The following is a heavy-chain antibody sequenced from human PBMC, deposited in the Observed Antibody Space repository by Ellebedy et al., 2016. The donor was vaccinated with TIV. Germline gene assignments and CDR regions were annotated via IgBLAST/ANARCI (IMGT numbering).Heavy chain of an antibody. J-gene: IGHJ3*01. V-gene: IGHV3-23*01. CDR3: ARDPVGVGPAFDV. D-gene: IGHD4-23*01. CDR1: GLTFSSHA. CDR2: ITESGGNT. Sequence: ESLKISCAASGLTFSSHAMSWVRQAPGKGPEWVSSITESGGNTYYADSVKGRFTISRDNSKDTLFLQMNSLRAEETAIYFCARDPVGVGPAFDVWGQGTMVTVSS.